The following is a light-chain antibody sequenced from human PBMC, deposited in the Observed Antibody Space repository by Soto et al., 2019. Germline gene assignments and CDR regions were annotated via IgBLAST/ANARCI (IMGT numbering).Light chain of an antibody. CDR2: DAS. Sequence: EIVLTQSPATLSLSPGERATLSCRASQSVSSYLAWYQQKAGQAPRLLIYDASNRATGIPARFSGSGSGTDFTLTISSLEPEDLAVYYCQHRKSWPLTFGGGTNVEIK. CDR1: QSVSSY. V-gene: IGKV3-11*01. CDR3: QHRKSWPLT. J-gene: IGKJ4*01.